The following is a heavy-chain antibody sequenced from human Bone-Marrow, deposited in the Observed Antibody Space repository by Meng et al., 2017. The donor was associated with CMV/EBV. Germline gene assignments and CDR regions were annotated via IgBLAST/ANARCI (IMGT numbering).Heavy chain of an antibody. CDR1: GGSFSGYY. D-gene: IGHD6-6*01. J-gene: IGHJ4*02. Sequence: QGRRQQWGAGLLTPSGTLSLTCAVDGGSFSGYYGSWSRQPPGKGLEWIGEINHSGSTNYNPSLKSRVTISVDTSKNQFSLKLSSVTAADTAVYYCCGRSRQLARVRPFDYWGQGTLVTVSS. CDR3: CGRSRQLARVRPFDY. CDR2: INHSGST. V-gene: IGHV4-34*01.